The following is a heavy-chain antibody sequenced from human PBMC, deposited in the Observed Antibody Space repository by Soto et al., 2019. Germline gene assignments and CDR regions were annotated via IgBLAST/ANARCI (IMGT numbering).Heavy chain of an antibody. Sequence: EVQLLESGGGLVQPGGSLRLSCAASGFTFSNYAMKWVRQAPGKGLEWVSLIGESGTPTYYADSVKGRFTISRDNSGNTLFLEMYSLRAEGTAVYYCARYIPGVRYYGMDVWGQGTTVTVSS. CDR1: GFTFSNYA. J-gene: IGHJ6*02. D-gene: IGHD2-2*01. V-gene: IGHV3-23*01. CDR3: ARYIPGVRYYGMDV. CDR2: IGESGTPT.